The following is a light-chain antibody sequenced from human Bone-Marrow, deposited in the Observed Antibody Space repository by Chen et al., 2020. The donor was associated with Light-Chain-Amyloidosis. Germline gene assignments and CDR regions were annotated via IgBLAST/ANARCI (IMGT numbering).Light chain of an antibody. CDR1: DLPTKY. CDR3: QSADSSGTYEVI. V-gene: IGLV3-25*03. Sequence: SYELTQHPSVSVSPGHTARITCSGDDLPTKYAYWYQQKPGQAPVLVIHRDTERPSGISERFSGSSSGTTATLTISGVQAEDEADYHCQSADSSGTYEVIFGGGTKLTVL. CDR2: RDT. J-gene: IGLJ2*01.